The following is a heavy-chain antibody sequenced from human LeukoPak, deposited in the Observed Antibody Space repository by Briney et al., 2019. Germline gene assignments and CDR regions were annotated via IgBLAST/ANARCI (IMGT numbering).Heavy chain of an antibody. CDR1: GFTFSSYG. CDR2: IWYDGSNK. Sequence: PGGSLRLSCAASGFTFSSYGMHWVRQAPGKGLEWVAVIWYDGSNKYYADSVKGRFTISRDNSKNTLYLQMNSLRAEDTAVYYCAKDPDTGIAVAGPDYWGQGTLVTVSS. V-gene: IGHV3-33*06. J-gene: IGHJ4*02. CDR3: AKDPDTGIAVAGPDY. D-gene: IGHD6-19*01.